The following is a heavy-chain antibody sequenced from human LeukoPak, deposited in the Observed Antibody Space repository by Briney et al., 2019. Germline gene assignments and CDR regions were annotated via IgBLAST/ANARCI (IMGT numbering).Heavy chain of an antibody. CDR2: IYYSGST. D-gene: IGHD1-20*01. J-gene: IGHJ5*02. CDR1: GGSFSGYY. Sequence: SETLSLTCAVYGGSFSGYYWSWIRQPPGKGLEWIGYIYYSGSTNYNPSLKSRVTISVDTSKNQFSLKLSSVTAADTAVYYCARYNWNDGWFDPWGQGTLVTVSS. CDR3: ARYNWNDGWFDP. V-gene: IGHV4-59*01.